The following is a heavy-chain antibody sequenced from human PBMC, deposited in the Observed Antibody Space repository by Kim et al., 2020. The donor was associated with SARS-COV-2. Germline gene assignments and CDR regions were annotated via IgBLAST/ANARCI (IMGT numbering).Heavy chain of an antibody. CDR2: T. D-gene: IGHD5-12*01. J-gene: IGHJ4*02. V-gene: IGHV3-64*01. CDR3: ARFIVATGFAY. Sequence: TYYASSVQGRFTHSRDNAKNTLYHQLGSLRAEDMAVYYCARFIVATGFAYWGQGTLVTVSS.